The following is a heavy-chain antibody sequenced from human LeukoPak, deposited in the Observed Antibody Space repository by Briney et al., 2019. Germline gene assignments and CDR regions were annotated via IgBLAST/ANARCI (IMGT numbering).Heavy chain of an antibody. J-gene: IGHJ5*02. D-gene: IGHD3-10*01. CDR3: ARDHGSILWFGEFNNWFDP. Sequence: ASVKVSCKASGYTFTGYYMHWVRQAPGQGLEWMGWINPNSGGTNYAQKFQGRVTMTRDTSISTAYMELSRLRSDDTAVYYCARDHGSILWFGEFNNWFDPWGQGTLVTVSS. V-gene: IGHV1-2*02. CDR1: GYTFTGYY. CDR2: INPNSGGT.